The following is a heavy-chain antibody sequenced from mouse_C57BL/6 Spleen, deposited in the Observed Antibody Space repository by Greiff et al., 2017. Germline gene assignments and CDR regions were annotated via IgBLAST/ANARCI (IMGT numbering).Heavy chain of an antibody. J-gene: IGHJ1*03. CDR3: ARYYYYGRSYGWYFDV. V-gene: IGHV3-6*01. CDR1: GYSITSGYY. D-gene: IGHD1-1*01. CDR2: ISYDGSN. Sequence: EVKLLESGPGLVKPSQSLSFTCSVTGYSITSGYYWNWIRQFPGNKLEWMGYISYDGSNNYNPSLQNRISITRDTSTNPFFLKLNSVTTEDTATYYCARYYYYGRSYGWYFDVGGTGTTGTVSS.